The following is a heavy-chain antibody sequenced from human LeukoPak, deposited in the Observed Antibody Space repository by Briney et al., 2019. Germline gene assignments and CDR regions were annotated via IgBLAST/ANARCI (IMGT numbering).Heavy chain of an antibody. CDR3: AKDTSSRLWFGEFIQLNAFDI. CDR2: ISWNSGSI. J-gene: IGHJ3*02. Sequence: PGGSLRLSCAASGFTFDDYAMHWVRQAPGKGLEWVSGISWNSGSIGYADSVKGRFTISRDNAKNSLYLQMNSLRAEDTALYYCAKDTSSRLWFGEFIQLNAFDIWGQGTMVTVSS. D-gene: IGHD3-10*01. CDR1: GFTFDDYA. V-gene: IGHV3-9*01.